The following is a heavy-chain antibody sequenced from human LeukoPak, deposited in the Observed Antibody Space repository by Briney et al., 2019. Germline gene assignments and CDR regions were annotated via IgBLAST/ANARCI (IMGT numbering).Heavy chain of an antibody. V-gene: IGHV3-7*05. D-gene: IGHD1-26*01. CDR3: ARGAAWERGSYDY. J-gene: IGHJ4*02. CDR1: GLNFRRSG. CDR2: LKEVGRKK. Sequence: PGSLLRLSGAAFGLNFRRSGLKGFRKSPGKGLEWVANLKEVGRKKYYVDSVKGRFPFSRDNAENSLYLQRNTLRAEAPAVFYLARGAAWERGSYDYLGRGTLVTVPS.